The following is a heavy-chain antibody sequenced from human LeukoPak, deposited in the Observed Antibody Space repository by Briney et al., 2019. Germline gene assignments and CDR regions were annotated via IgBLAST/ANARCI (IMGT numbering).Heavy chain of an antibody. J-gene: IGHJ4*02. D-gene: IGHD6-13*01. CDR1: GSTFTRYY. Sequence: GASVKVSCKASGSTFTRYYIHWVRQAPGQGLDWMGMINPSSGSTRFAQMFQDRVTMTRDTSTSAVYMELSSLTSEDTAMYYCARTYSSSRSYCHSWGQGTLVTVSS. CDR3: ARTYSSSRSYCHS. CDR2: INPSSGST. V-gene: IGHV1-46*01.